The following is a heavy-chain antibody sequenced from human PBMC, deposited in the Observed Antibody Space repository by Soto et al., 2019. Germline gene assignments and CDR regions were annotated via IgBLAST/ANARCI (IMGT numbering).Heavy chain of an antibody. CDR3: AADQISQDAFDI. J-gene: IGHJ3*02. V-gene: IGHV4-59*01. CDR1: GGSISSYY. CDR2: TYYSGST. Sequence: PSETLSLTCTVSGGSISSYYWSWIRQPPGKGLEWIGYTYYSGSTNYNPSLKSRVTISVDTSKNQFSLKLSSVTAADTAVYYCAADQISQDAFDIWGPGTMVTVSS.